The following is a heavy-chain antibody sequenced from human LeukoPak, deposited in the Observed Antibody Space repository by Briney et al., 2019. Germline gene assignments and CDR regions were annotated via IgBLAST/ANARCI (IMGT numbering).Heavy chain of an antibody. CDR2: IYYSGST. D-gene: IGHD1-14*01. CDR1: GGSISSYY. V-gene: IGHV4-59*12. Sequence: SGTLSLTCTVSGGSISSYYWSWIRQPPGKGLEWIGYIYYSGSTNYNPSLKSRVTISVDTSKNQSSLKLSSVTAADTAVYYCAREGREFDSTGSRYFYYYMDVWGKGTTVTVSS. CDR3: AREGREFDSTGSRYFYYYMDV. J-gene: IGHJ6*03.